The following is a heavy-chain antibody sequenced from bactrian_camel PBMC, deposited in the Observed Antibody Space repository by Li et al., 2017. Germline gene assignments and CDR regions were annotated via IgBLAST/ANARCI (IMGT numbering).Heavy chain of an antibody. CDR1: DYTYNRYC. J-gene: IGHJ4*01. Sequence: VQLVESGGDSVQAGGSLKLSCAASDYTYNRYCMGWFRQAPGKEREGVAAIDRAGSPTYSYSVMGRFTISKDNGQNTLYLQMNGLKPEDTAMYYCAADVFKGSWCSPHLVQEYQNWGQGTQVTVS. CDR3: AADVFKGSWCSPHLVQEYQN. CDR2: IDRAGSP. V-gene: IGHV3S53*01. D-gene: IGHD3*01.